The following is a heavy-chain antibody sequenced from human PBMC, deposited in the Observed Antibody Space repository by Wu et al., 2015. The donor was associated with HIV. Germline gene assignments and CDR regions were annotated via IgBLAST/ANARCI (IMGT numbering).Heavy chain of an antibody. CDR3: ARNVQQQLLPYYYYYMDV. CDR2: IYYSGST. J-gene: IGHJ6*03. V-gene: IGHV4-59*11. CDR1: GGSINSHY. Sequence: QVQLQESGPGLVKPSETLSLTCTVSGGSINSHYWSWIRQSPGKGLEWIGYIYYSGSTNYNPSLKSRVTISIDTSKNQVSLKLRSVTAADTAVYYCARNVQQQLLPYYYYYMDVWGKGTTVTVSS. D-gene: IGHD6-13*01.